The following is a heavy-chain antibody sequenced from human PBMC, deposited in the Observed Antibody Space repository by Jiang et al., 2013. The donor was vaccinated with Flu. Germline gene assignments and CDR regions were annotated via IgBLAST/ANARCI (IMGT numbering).Heavy chain of an antibody. D-gene: IGHD5-18*01. CDR2: DK. Sequence: DKYYSTSLKTRLTISKDTSKNQVVPTMTNMDPVDTATYYCARIIAMARGYGMDVWGQGTTVTVSS. J-gene: IGHJ6*02. CDR3: ARIIAMARGYGMDV. V-gene: IGHV2-70*01.